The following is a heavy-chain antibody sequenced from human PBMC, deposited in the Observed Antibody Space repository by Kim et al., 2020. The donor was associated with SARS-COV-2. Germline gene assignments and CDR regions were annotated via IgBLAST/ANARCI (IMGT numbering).Heavy chain of an antibody. J-gene: IGHJ4*02. CDR2: GST. D-gene: IGHD3-16*01. Sequence: GSTNYNPSLKSRVTISVDTSKNQFSLKLSSVTAADTAVYYCARGRWGVDYWGQGTLVTVSS. V-gene: IGHV4-34*01. CDR3: ARGRWGVDY.